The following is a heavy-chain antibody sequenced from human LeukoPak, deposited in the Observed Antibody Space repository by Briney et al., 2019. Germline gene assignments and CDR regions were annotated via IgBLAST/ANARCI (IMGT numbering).Heavy chain of an antibody. CDR3: AREGIEMATISDY. J-gene: IGHJ4*02. CDR2: IYYSGST. Sequence: SETLSLTCTVSGGSISSYYWSWIRQPPGKGLEWIGSIYYSGSTYYNPSLKSRVTISVDTSKNQFSLKLSSVTAADTAVYYCAREGIEMATISDYWGQGTLVTVSS. D-gene: IGHD5-24*01. CDR1: GGSISSYY. V-gene: IGHV4-39*07.